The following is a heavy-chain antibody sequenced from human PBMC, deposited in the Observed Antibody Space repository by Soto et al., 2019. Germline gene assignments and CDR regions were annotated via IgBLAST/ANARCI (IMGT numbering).Heavy chain of an antibody. J-gene: IGHJ5*01. V-gene: IGHV4-59*01. Sequence: SETLSLTCSVSNASITSSYRNWIRQPPGKGLEWIGFVYYTGTTKYNPSLKSRVTISVDMSKNQFSLKLTSVTTADTAFYFCARDFAGRGPFDPWGQGTLVTVSS. D-gene: IGHD3-10*01. CDR3: ARDFAGRGPFDP. CDR1: NASITSSY. CDR2: VYYTGTT.